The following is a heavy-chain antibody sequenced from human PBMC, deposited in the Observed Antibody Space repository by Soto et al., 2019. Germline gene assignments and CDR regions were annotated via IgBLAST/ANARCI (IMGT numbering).Heavy chain of an antibody. CDR1: GFTFNSYD. D-gene: IGHD5-12*01. J-gene: IGHJ4*02. CDR3: TRGGYNEGGFDY. CDR2: LNSHDGLT. Sequence: GGSLRLSCAASGFTFNSYDMNWVRQAPGKGLEWVSSLNSHDGLTHYADSVKGRFAISGDNARNSLYLQMNSLRVEDTAVYYCTRGGYNEGGFDYWGQGNLVTVSS. V-gene: IGHV3-21*01.